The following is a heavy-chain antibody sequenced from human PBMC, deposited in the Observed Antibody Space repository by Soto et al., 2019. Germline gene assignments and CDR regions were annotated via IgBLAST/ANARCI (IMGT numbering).Heavy chain of an antibody. CDR1: GFTFSSYA. CDR2: ISGSGGST. Sequence: EVQLLESRGGMVQPGGSLRLSCAASGFTFSSYAMNWVRQGPGKGLEWVSVISGSGGSTYYADSVKGRFTISRDNSKNTLYLQMSSLRAEDTAVYYCASRSSGWYFDYWGQGTLVTVSS. CDR3: ASRSSGWYFDY. D-gene: IGHD6-19*01. J-gene: IGHJ4*02. V-gene: IGHV3-23*01.